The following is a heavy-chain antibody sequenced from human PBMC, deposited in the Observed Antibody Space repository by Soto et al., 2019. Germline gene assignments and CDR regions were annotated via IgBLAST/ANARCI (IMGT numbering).Heavy chain of an antibody. D-gene: IGHD2-2*01. J-gene: IGHJ6*02. CDR1: GFTFSSYS. CDR2: ISSSSSYI. Sequence: PGGSLRLSCAASGFTFSSYSMNWVRQAPGKGLEWVSSISSSSSYIYYADSVKGRFTISRDNAKNSLYLQMNSLRAEDTAVYYCARDRFSSTSCSFKYYYGMDVWGQGTTVTVSS. V-gene: IGHV3-21*01. CDR3: ARDRFSSTSCSFKYYYGMDV.